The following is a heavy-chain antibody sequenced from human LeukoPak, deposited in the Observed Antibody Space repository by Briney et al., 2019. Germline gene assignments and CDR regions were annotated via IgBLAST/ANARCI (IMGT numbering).Heavy chain of an antibody. CDR1: GGTFSSYA. CDR2: IIPILGIA. Sequence: SVKVSCKASGGTFSSYAISWVRQAPGQGLEWMGRIIPILGIANCAQKFQGRVTITADKSTSTAYMELSSLRSEDTAVYYCARVAMVRGVSPFDYWGQGTLVTVSS. D-gene: IGHD3-10*01. J-gene: IGHJ4*02. CDR3: ARVAMVRGVSPFDY. V-gene: IGHV1-69*04.